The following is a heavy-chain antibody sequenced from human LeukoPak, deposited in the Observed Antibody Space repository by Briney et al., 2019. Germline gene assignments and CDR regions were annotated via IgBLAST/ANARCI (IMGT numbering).Heavy chain of an antibody. Sequence: SETLPLTCTVSGASLSSSSWTWIRQPPGKGLECIGFIYYSGTAHYHPSLKSRVTISLDTSKNQFSLRLSSVTAADTAVYYCARDPRGYGVDVWGQGTTVTVSS. D-gene: IGHD3-10*01. J-gene: IGHJ6*02. CDR3: ARDPRGYGVDV. CDR2: IYYSGTA. CDR1: GASLSSSS. V-gene: IGHV4-59*12.